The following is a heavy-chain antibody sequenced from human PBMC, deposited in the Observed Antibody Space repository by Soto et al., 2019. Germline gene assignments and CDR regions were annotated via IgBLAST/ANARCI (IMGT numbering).Heavy chain of an antibody. CDR3: AADVRSVTAIPPLDDD. Sequence: SVQVSCKASGGAFSSYAISWVRQAPGQGLEWMGGIIPIFGTANYAQKFQGRVTITADESTSTAYMELSSLRSEDTAVYYCAADVRSVTAIPPLDDDWGQGTLVTVSS. CDR2: IIPIFGTA. CDR1: GGAFSSYA. V-gene: IGHV1-69*13. J-gene: IGHJ4*02. D-gene: IGHD2-21*02.